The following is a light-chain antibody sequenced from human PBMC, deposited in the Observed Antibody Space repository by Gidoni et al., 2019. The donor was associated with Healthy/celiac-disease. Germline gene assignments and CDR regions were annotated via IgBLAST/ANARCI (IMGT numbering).Light chain of an antibody. CDR3: QQYNNWRWT. CDR2: GAS. J-gene: IGKJ1*01. V-gene: IGKV3-15*01. Sequence: EIVMTQSPATLSVSPGERANLSCRASQSVSSNLAWYQQKPGQAPRLLIYGASTRATGIPARFSGSGSGTEFTLTISSLQSEDFAVYYCQQYNNWRWTFGQGTKVEIK. CDR1: QSVSSN.